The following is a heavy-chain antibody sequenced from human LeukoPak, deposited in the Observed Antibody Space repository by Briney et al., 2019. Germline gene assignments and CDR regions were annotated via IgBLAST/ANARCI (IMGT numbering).Heavy chain of an antibody. V-gene: IGHV3-23*01. J-gene: IGHJ4*02. CDR3: AKRASPPPEYYFDY. Sequence: GRSLRLSCAASGFTFSSYGMYWVRQAPGKGLEWVSAISSSGSDTYYADSVKGRFTISRDNSKSTLYLQMNSLRDEDTAVYYCAKRASPPPEYYFDYWGQGTLVTVSS. CDR2: ISSSGSDT. CDR1: GFTFSSYG.